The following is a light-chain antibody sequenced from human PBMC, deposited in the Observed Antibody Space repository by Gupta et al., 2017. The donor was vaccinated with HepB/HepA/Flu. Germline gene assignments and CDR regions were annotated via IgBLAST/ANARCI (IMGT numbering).Light chain of an antibody. J-gene: IGKJ5*01. CDR1: QSVSSH. CDR2: EAS. CDR3: QQRDNWPPDAT. V-gene: IGKV3-11*01. Sequence: EIVLTQSPATLSLSPGERATLSCRASQSVSSHLAWYQQKPGQAPRLLIYEASNRATGIPATISGLEPEDFAVYFCQQRDNWPPDATFGQGTRLEI.